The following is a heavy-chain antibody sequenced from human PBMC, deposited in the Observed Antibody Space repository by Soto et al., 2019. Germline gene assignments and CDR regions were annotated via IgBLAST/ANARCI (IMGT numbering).Heavy chain of an antibody. CDR3: ARLHCSSTNCSYNYYYGMDV. V-gene: IGHV3-48*03. CDR2: ITSSGSPM. J-gene: IGHJ6*02. CDR1: GFTFTNYE. Sequence: GGSLRLSCGASGFTFTNYEMNWVRQAPGKGLEWVAYITSSGSPMYYADSVKGRFTISRDNVRNSLYLQMNSLRAEDTAIYYCARLHCSSTNCSYNYYYGMDVWGQGTTVTVSS. D-gene: IGHD2-2*01.